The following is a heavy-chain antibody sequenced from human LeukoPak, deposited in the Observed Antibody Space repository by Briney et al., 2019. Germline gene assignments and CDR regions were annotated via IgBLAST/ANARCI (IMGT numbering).Heavy chain of an antibody. CDR3: TRHSGYERD. CDR1: GGSFSGYY. Sequence: SETLSLTCAVYGGSFSGYYWSWIRQPPGKGLEWIGEINHSGSTNYNPSLKSRVTISVDTSKNQFSLKLNSVTAADTAVYYCTRHSGYERDWSQGTLVTVSS. D-gene: IGHD5-12*01. CDR2: INHSGST. J-gene: IGHJ4*02. V-gene: IGHV4-34*01.